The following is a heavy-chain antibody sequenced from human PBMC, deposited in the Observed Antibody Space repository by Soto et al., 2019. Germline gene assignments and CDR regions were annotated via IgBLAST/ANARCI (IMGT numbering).Heavy chain of an antibody. CDR3: ARGVGATKVCCDP. D-gene: IGHD1-26*01. J-gene: IGHJ5*02. CDR1: GFTFSSYS. V-gene: IGHV3-21*01. Sequence: EVQLVESGGGLVKPGGSLRLSCAASGFTFSSYSVNWVRQAPGKGLEWVSSINSSSRYIYYVDSVKGRFTISRDNAKNPLYLQMNSLRAEDTAVYYCARGVGATKVCCDPWGQGSLVTVSS. CDR2: INSSSRYI.